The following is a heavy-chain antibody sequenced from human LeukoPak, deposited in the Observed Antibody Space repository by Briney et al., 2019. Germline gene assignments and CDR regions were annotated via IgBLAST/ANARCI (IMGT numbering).Heavy chain of an antibody. J-gene: IGHJ6*03. V-gene: IGHV1-69*04. CDR3: ARLRDGYKYYYYYYYMDV. D-gene: IGHD5-24*01. CDR2: IIPILGIA. CDR1: VGTFSSYA. Sequence: ASVKVSCKASVGTFSSYAISWVRQAPGQGLEWMGRIIPILGIANYAQKFQGRVTITADKSTSTAYMELSSLRSDDTAVYYCARLRDGYKYYYYYYYMDVWGKGTTVTVSS.